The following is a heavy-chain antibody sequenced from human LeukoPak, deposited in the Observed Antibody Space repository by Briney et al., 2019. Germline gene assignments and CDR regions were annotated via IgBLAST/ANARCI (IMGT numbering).Heavy chain of an antibody. J-gene: IGHJ4*02. D-gene: IGHD3-22*01. V-gene: IGHV3-23*01. CDR1: GFTFSSYA. Sequence: GGPLRLSCAASGFTFSSYAMSWVRQAPGKGLEWVSVISGSGDNTYYADSVKGRLTISRDNSKNTLYLQMNSLRGEDTAVYYCAMESSGYFDCFDYWGQGTLVTVSS. CDR3: AMESSGYFDCFDY. CDR2: ISGSGDNT.